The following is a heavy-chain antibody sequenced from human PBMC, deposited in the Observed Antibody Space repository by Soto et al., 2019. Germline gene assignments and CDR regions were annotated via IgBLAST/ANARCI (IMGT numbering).Heavy chain of an antibody. Sequence: SETLSLTCAVYGGSFSGYYWSWIRQPPGKGLEWIGEINHSGSTNYNPSLKSRVTISVDTSKNQFSLKLSSVTAADTAVYYCARPAYSSSWSAPLYYFDYWGQGTLVTVSS. V-gene: IGHV4-34*01. J-gene: IGHJ4*02. CDR1: GGSFSGYY. CDR3: ARPAYSSSWSAPLYYFDY. CDR2: INHSGST. D-gene: IGHD6-13*01.